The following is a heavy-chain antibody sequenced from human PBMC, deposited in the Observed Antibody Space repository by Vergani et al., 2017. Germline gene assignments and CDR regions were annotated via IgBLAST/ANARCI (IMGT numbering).Heavy chain of an antibody. CDR3: ARDRRYDFWSRNYMDV. V-gene: IGHV3-7*01. CDR2: IKQDGSEK. J-gene: IGHJ6*03. D-gene: IGHD3-3*01. Sequence: EVQLVESGGGLVQPGGSLRLSCAASGFTFSSYWMSWVRQAPGKGLEWVANIKQDGSEKYYVDSVKGRFTISRDNAKNSLYLQMNSLRAEDTAVYYCARDRRYDFWSRNYMDVWGKGTTVTVSS. CDR1: GFTFSSYW.